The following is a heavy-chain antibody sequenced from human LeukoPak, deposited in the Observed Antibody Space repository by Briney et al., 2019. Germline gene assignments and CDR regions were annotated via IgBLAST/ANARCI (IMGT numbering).Heavy chain of an antibody. J-gene: IGHJ4*02. D-gene: IGHD7-27*01. CDR3: VGGAPNWGFDF. CDR2: MSPTSGNT. V-gene: IGHV1-8*01. CDR1: RYTFSISD. Sequence: ASVTVSCTASRYTFSISDINWVRQAAGQGFEWMGWMSPTSGNTGYAQNFQGRVTMTRDTSISTAYMELTSLRSEDTAVYYCVGGAPNWGFDFWGQGTLVIVSS.